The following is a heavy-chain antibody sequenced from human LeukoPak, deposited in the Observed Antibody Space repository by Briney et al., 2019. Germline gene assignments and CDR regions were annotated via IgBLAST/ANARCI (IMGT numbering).Heavy chain of an antibody. V-gene: IGHV3-21*01. CDR3: ARDGNLRYDSSGYYWVY. CDR1: GFTFSSYS. Sequence: GGSLRLSCAASGFTFSSYSMNWVRQAPGNGLEWVSSISSSSSYIYYADSVKGRFTISRDNAKNSLYLQMNSLRAEDTAVYYCARDGNLRYDSSGYYWVYWGQGTLVTVSS. CDR2: ISSSSSYI. J-gene: IGHJ4*02. D-gene: IGHD3-22*01.